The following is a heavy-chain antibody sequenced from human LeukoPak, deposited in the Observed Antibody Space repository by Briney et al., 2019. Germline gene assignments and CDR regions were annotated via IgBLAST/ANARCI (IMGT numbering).Heavy chain of an antibody. Sequence: PGGSLRLSCAASGFSFDYAMHWVRQAPGKGLEWVAVTSYDERNKFYADSVRGRFTISRDNTKKMLYLQMNSLRAEDTAVYYCARGLTYFDILTGFHDRLDYFDYWGQGTLVTVSS. CDR1: GFSFDYA. J-gene: IGHJ4*02. CDR3: ARGLTYFDILTGFHDRLDYFDY. CDR2: TSYDERNK. V-gene: IGHV3-30-3*01. D-gene: IGHD3-9*01.